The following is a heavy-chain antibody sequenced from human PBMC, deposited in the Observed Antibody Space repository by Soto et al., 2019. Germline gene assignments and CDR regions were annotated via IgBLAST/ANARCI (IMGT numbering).Heavy chain of an antibody. V-gene: IGHV1-69*06. CDR3: ARGSGMIVVVSPFDY. CDR1: GGPFSSYA. CDR2: IIPIFGTA. Sequence: SVKVYCKASGGPFSSYAISLVRQAPGQGLEWMGGIIPIFGTANYAQKFQGRVTITAYKSTSTAYMELSSLRSEDTAVYYCARGSGMIVVVSPFDYWGQGTMVTGSS. J-gene: IGHJ4*02. D-gene: IGHD3-22*01.